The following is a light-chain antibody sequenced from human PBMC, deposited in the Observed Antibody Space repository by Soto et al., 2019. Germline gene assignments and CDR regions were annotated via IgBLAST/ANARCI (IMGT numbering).Light chain of an antibody. V-gene: IGLV4-69*01. CDR3: QTWGTGIHVV. CDR2: LDSDGSH. CDR1: SGHSSYA. Sequence: QSVLTQSPSASASLGASVKLTCTLSSGHSSYAIAWHQQQPEKGPRYLMKLDSDGSHTKGDAIPDRFSGSSSGAERYLTISSLQSEDEADYYCQTWGTGIHVVFGGGTKQTVL. J-gene: IGLJ2*01.